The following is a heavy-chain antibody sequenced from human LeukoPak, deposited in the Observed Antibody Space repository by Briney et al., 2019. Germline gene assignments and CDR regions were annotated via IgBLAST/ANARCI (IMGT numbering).Heavy chain of an antibody. CDR2: IISIFGTA. Sequence: SVKVSCKASGGTFSSYAIRWVRQAPGQGLEWMGGIISIFGTANYAQKFQGRVTITADESTSTAYMELSSLRSEDTAVYYCATSSIGAHYYYYMDVWGKGTTVTISS. CDR1: GGTFSSYA. CDR3: ATSSIGAHYYYYMDV. V-gene: IGHV1-69*13. J-gene: IGHJ6*03. D-gene: IGHD5-12*01.